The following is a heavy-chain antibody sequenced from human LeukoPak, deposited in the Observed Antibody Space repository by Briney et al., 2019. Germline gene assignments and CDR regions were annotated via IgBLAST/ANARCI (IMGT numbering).Heavy chain of an antibody. Sequence: ASVKVSCKASGGTFSSYAISWVRQAPGQGLEWMGGIIPIFGTANYAQKFQGRVTITTDESTSTAYMELSSLRSEDTAVYYCARDKGHCSSTSCYADDAFDIWGQGTMVTVSS. CDR2: IIPIFGTA. V-gene: IGHV1-69*05. J-gene: IGHJ3*02. D-gene: IGHD2-2*01. CDR3: ARDKGHCSSTSCYADDAFDI. CDR1: GGTFSSYA.